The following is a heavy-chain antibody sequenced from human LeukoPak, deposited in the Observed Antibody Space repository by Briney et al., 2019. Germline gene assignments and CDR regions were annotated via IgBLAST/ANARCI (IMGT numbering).Heavy chain of an antibody. J-gene: IGHJ6*03. V-gene: IGHV4-39*07. CDR3: ARLGFYYYMDV. D-gene: IGHD3-16*01. CDR1: GGSISSSNFY. Sequence: MPSETLSLTCTVSGGSISSSNFYWGWIRQPPGKGLEWIGSIYYSGSTYYNPSLKSRVTISVDTSKNQFSLKLSSVTAADTAVYYCARLGFYYYMDVWGKGTTVTISS. CDR2: IYYSGST.